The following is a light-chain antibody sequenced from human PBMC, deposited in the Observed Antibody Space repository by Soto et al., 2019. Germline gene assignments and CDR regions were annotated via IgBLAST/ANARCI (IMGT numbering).Light chain of an antibody. Sequence: QPVLTQSSSASASLGSSVKLTCTLSSGHSSYIIAWHHQQPEKAPRFLMTLEGSGSYNKGSGVSDRFSGSSSGYDRYLTISSLQSDNEDDYYCETWDSRGVVFGGGTKLTVL. V-gene: IGLV4-60*03. J-gene: IGLJ2*01. CDR1: SGHSSYI. CDR3: ETWDSRGVV. CDR2: LEGSGSY.